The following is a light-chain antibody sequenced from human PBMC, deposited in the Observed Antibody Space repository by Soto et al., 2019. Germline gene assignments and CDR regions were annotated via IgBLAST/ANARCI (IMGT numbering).Light chain of an antibody. CDR1: NSDVNY. CDR3: SSSISSNTFV. V-gene: IGLV2-14*01. J-gene: IGLJ1*01. CDR2: GVI. Sequence: QSALTQPASVSGAPGQSITISCTATNSDVNYVSWHQQHPGKAPKLMIYGVINRSSGVSTRFSGSKSGNTASLTISGLQAEGEADYYCSSSISSNTFVLGTGTKVTVL.